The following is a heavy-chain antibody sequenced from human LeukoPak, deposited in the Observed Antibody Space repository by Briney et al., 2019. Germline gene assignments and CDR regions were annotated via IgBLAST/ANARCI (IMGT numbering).Heavy chain of an antibody. CDR3: ARTTMVRGTYYMDV. J-gene: IGHJ6*03. D-gene: IGHD3-10*01. V-gene: IGHV4-59*01. CDR1: GGSISSYY. Sequence: SETLSLTCTVSGGSISSYYWSWIRQPPGKGLEWLGYIYYSGYTNYNPSLKSRVTISVDTSKNQFSLKLSSVTAADTAVYYCARTTMVRGTYYMDVWGKGTTVTISS. CDR2: IYYSGYT.